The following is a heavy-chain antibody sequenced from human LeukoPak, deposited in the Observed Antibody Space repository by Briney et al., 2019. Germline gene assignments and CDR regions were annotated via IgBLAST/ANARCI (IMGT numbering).Heavy chain of an antibody. Sequence: GGSLRLSCAASGFTFSTYWMSWVRQAPGKGLEWVANIKEDGSDKNFLDSVKGRFTISRDNAKNSLYLQMNSLRAEDMALYYCAKGGSGSYYSPLFDYWGQGTLVTVSS. J-gene: IGHJ4*02. CDR3: AKGGSGSYYSPLFDY. CDR1: GFTFSTYW. V-gene: IGHV3-7*03. D-gene: IGHD3-10*01. CDR2: IKEDGSDK.